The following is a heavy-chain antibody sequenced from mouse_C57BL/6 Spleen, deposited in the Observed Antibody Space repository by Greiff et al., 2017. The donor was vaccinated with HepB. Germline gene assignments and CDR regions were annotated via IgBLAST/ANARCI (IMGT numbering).Heavy chain of an antibody. V-gene: IGHV1-52*01. J-gene: IGHJ3*01. CDR3: ARTDDYDGFAY. CDR2: IDPSDSET. CDR1: GYTFTSYW. Sequence: QVQLKQPGAELVRPGSSVKLSCKASGYTFTSYWMHWVKQRPIQGLEWIGNIDPSDSETHYNQKFKDKATLTVDKSSSTAYMQLSSLTSEDSAVYYCARTDDYDGFAYWGQGTLVTVSA. D-gene: IGHD2-4*01.